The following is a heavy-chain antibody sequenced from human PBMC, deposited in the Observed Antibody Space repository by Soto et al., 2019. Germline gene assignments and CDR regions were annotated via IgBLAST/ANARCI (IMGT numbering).Heavy chain of an antibody. CDR3: FFFQAEDGIRDVRSVSAFLLNRSYDL. V-gene: IGHV4-34*01. Sequence: PGKGLEWIGEINHSGRTNYNPSLKSRLTISVATSKNQFSLKLSSVTAADTAVFFFFFFQAEDGIRDVRSVSAFLLNRSYDL. CDR2: INHSGRT. D-gene: IGHD3-10*02. J-gene: IGHJ2*01.